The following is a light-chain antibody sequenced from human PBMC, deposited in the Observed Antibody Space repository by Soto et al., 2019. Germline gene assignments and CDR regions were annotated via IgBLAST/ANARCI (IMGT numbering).Light chain of an antibody. CDR3: KQSYTTPIT. CDR1: QGIRND. J-gene: IGKJ5*01. Sequence: AIQMTQSPSSLSASVGDRVTITCRASQGIRNDLGWYQQEPGKAPKLLIYAASSLESGVPSRFSGSGSGTDFNLTISSLQPEDFATYYCKQSYTTPITFGQGTRLEIK. CDR2: AAS. V-gene: IGKV1-6*01.